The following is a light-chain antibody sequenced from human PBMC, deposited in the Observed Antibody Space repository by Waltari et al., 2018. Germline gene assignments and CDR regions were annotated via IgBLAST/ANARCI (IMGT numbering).Light chain of an antibody. CDR3: CSYAGDRNLYV. J-gene: IGLJ1*01. Sequence: QSALTQPASVSGSPGQSITFSCTGTSRAVGSYNLVSCFQQHPGKAPQLLISAVNKRPSGVSPRFSGSKSGNTASLTISGLLAEDEADYYCCSYAGDRNLYVFGSGTKVTVL. V-gene: IGLV2-23*02. CDR2: AVN. CDR1: SRAVGSYNL.